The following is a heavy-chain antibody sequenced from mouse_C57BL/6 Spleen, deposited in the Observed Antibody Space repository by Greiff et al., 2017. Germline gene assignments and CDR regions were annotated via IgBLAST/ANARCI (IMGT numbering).Heavy chain of an antibody. J-gene: IGHJ2*01. CDR1: GYTFTDYY. Sequence: VQLQQSGPVLVKPGASVKMSCKASGYTFTDYYMNWVKQSHGKSLEWIGVINPYNGGTSYNQKLKGKATLTVDKSSSTAYMELNSLTSEDSAVYYCARGAYGSSPYFDYWGQGTTLTVSS. V-gene: IGHV1-19*01. D-gene: IGHD1-1*01. CDR3: ARGAYGSSPYFDY. CDR2: INPYNGGT.